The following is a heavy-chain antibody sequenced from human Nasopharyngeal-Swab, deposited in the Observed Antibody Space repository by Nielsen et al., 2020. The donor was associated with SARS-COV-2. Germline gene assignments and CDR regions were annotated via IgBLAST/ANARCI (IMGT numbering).Heavy chain of an antibody. Sequence: WIRQPPGKGLEWVSSISSSSSYIYYADSVKGRFTISRDSAKNSLYLQMNSLRAEDTAVYYCARDSNGMDVWGQGTTVTAP. D-gene: IGHD2/OR15-2a*01. CDR2: ISSSSSYI. V-gene: IGHV3-21*01. CDR3: ARDSNGMDV. J-gene: IGHJ6*02.